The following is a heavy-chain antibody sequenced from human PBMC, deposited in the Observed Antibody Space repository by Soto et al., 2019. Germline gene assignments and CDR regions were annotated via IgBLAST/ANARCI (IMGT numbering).Heavy chain of an antibody. V-gene: IGHV3-33*01. Sequence: QVQLVESGGGVVQPGRSLRLSCAASGFSFSNFAMHWVRQAPGKGLEWVAVIWHDGSSKYYVDPVKGRFTISRDNSENTLYRKRKGGRGEDTAVYYWARDTGGGFGSGFSYWGQGTLVTVPS. CDR2: IWHDGSSK. D-gene: IGHD3-3*01. J-gene: IGHJ4*02. CDR1: GFSFSNFA. CDR3: ARDTGGGFGSGFSY.